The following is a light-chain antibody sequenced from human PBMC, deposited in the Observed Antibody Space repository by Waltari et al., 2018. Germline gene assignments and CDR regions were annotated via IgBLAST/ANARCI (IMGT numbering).Light chain of an antibody. CDR1: SGDVGGDNY. CDR3: SSYAGSNNLGV. J-gene: IGLJ1*01. V-gene: IGLV2-8*01. CDR2: EVT. Sequence: QSALTQPPSASGSPGQSVTISCSGTSGDVGGDNYVSWYQQHPGKAPKLLIYEVTKRPSGVPDRFSGSKSGSTASLTVSGLQAEDEADYYCSSYAGSNNLGVFGTGTKVTVL.